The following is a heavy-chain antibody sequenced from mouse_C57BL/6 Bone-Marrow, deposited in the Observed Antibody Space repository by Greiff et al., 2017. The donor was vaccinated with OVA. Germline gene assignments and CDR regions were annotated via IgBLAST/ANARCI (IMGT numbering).Heavy chain of an antibody. CDR3: ARKGDGRENYYAMDY. Sequence: QVQLQQSGPGLVAPSQSLSITCTVSGFSLTSYAISWVRQPPGKGLEWLGVIWTGGGTNYNSALKSRLSISKDNSKSQVFLKMNSLQTDDTARYDCARKGDGRENYYAMDYWGQGTSVTVSS. D-gene: IGHD1-1*01. CDR2: IWTGGGT. V-gene: IGHV2-9-1*01. CDR1: GFSLTSYA. J-gene: IGHJ4*01.